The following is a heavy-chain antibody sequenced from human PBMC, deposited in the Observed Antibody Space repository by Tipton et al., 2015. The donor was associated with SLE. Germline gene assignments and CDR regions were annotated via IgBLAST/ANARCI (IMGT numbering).Heavy chain of an antibody. Sequence: TLSLTCTVSGDSINSGSYYWSWIRQAAGKGLEWIGRIYASGSISSNPSLKSRVTISVDTSRNQFSLKLSSLSAADTAVYYCARGRDRSGYQIHGFDYWGQGTLVTVSS. V-gene: IGHV4-61*02. J-gene: IGHJ4*02. CDR3: ARGRDRSGYQIHGFDY. CDR2: IYASGSI. CDR1: GDSINSGSYY. D-gene: IGHD3-22*01.